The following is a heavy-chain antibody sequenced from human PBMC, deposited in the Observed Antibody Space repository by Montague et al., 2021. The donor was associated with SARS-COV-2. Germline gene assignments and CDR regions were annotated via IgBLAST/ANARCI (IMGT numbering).Heavy chain of an antibody. D-gene: IGHD3-10*01. CDR2: INYSGHA. J-gene: IGHJ2*01. V-gene: IGHV4-34*01. CDR3: ARVETGWRQGECWYFDF. Sequence: SETRSLTCAVYGGSFSDYYWAWIRQPPGKGLEWIGEINYSGHANYNPSLKSRVIMSLDTSRDEFSLKVNSVTAADTAMYYCARVETGWRQGECWYFDFWGRGTLVTVSS. CDR1: GGSFSDYY.